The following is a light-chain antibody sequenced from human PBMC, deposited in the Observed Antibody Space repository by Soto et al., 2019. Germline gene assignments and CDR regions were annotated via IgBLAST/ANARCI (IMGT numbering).Light chain of an antibody. Sequence: QSALTQPPSASGSPGQSVTISCTGTSSDVGGYNYVSWYQQHPGKAPKLTIYEVSKRPSGVPDRFSGSKSDNTAYLTVSGLQAEDEADYYCISYAGSDNFVFGTGTKVTVL. V-gene: IGLV2-8*01. CDR3: ISYAGSDNFV. CDR1: SSDVGGYNY. CDR2: EVS. J-gene: IGLJ1*01.